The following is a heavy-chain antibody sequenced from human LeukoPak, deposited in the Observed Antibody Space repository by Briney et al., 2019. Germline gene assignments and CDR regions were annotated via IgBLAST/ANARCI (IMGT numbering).Heavy chain of an antibody. Sequence: ASVKVSCTASGYTFTRDYIHWVRQAPGQGLEWMGWINHNSGGTNYAPKFKGRVTMTRDTSISTTYMELNTLRSDDTAMYYCARGGPKPIMGAADCWGQGTLVTVSS. CDR1: GYTFTRDY. CDR3: ARGGPKPIMGAADC. D-gene: IGHD1-26*01. CDR2: INHNSGGT. V-gene: IGHV1-2*02. J-gene: IGHJ4*02.